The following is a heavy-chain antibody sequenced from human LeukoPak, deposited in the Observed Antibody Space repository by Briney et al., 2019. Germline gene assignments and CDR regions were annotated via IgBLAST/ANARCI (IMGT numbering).Heavy chain of an antibody. D-gene: IGHD3-3*01. CDR3: ARSLRFLEWPSDAFDI. CDR1: GYSISSGYY. Sequence: PSETLSLTRTVSGYSISSGYYWGWIRQPPGKGLEWIGSSYHSGSTYYNPALKSRVTISVDTSKNQFSLKLSSVTAADTAVYYCARSLRFLEWPSDAFDIWGQGTMVSVSS. V-gene: IGHV4-38-2*02. J-gene: IGHJ3*02. CDR2: SYHSGST.